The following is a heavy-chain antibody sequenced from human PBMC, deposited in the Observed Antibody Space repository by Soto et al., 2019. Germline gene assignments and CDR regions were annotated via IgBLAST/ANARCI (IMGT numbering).Heavy chain of an antibody. CDR1: GGSISSSNW. CDR3: ARVPRGSSNYFDY. V-gene: IGHV4-4*02. D-gene: IGHD6-6*01. J-gene: IGHJ4*02. Sequence: SATLALTCAVSGGSISSSNWWSWVRQPPGKGLEWIGEIYHSGSTNYNPSLKSRVTISVDKSKNQFSLKLSSVTAADTAVYYCARVPRGSSNYFDYWGQGTLVTVS. CDR2: IYHSGST.